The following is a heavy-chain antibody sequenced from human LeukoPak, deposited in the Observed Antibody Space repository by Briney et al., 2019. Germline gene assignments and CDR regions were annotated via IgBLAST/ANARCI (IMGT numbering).Heavy chain of an antibody. CDR1: GGSFSGYY. CDR2: INHSGST. J-gene: IGHJ5*02. V-gene: IGHV4-34*01. Sequence: SETLSLTCAVYGGSFSGYYWSWIRQPPGKGLEWIGEINHSGSTNYNPSLKSRVTISVDTSKNQFSLNLSSVTAADTAVYYCARGGYCSSTSCYNSWFDPWGQGTLVTVSS. CDR3: ARGGYCSSTSCYNSWFDP. D-gene: IGHD2-2*02.